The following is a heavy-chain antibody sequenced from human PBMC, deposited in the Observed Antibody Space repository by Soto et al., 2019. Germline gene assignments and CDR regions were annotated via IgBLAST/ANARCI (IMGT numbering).Heavy chain of an antibody. D-gene: IGHD4-17*01. V-gene: IGHV2-5*02. Sequence: QITLKESGPTLVKPTQTLTLTCAFSGFSLSTSGVGVGWIRQPPGKALEWLALIYWDDDKRYSPSLKSRITITKDTSKNQVVLTMTNMDPVDTATYYCANHGDHFDHWGQGTLVTVSS. CDR2: IYWDDDK. J-gene: IGHJ4*02. CDR3: ANHGDHFDH. CDR1: GFSLSTSGVG.